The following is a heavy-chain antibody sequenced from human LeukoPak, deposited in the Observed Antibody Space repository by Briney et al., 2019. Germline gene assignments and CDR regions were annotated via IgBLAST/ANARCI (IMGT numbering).Heavy chain of an antibody. Sequence: KPSETLSLTCAVYGGSFSGHYWSWIRQPPGKGLEWIGEINHSGSTNYDPSLKSRVTISVDTSKNQFSLKLSSVTAADTAVYYCARMGGYGRWLRPGAVGYWGQGTLVTVSS. CDR2: INHSGST. CDR3: ARMGGYGRWLRPGAVGY. J-gene: IGHJ4*02. CDR1: GGSFSGHY. V-gene: IGHV4-34*01. D-gene: IGHD5-12*01.